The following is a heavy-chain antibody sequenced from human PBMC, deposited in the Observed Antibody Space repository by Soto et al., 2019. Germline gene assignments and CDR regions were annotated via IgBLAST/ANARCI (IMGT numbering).Heavy chain of an antibody. CDR1: GFTFSSYS. CDR2: ITVASTTT. Sequence: GGSLRLSCAASGFTFSSYSMNWVRQAPGKGLEWISYITVASTTTSYADSVRGRFTISRDDAKNSLYLQINSLRAEDTAVYYCVRDHIYAFDIWGQGTMVTVS. CDR3: VRDHIYAFDI. D-gene: IGHD2-21*01. V-gene: IGHV3-48*01. J-gene: IGHJ3*02.